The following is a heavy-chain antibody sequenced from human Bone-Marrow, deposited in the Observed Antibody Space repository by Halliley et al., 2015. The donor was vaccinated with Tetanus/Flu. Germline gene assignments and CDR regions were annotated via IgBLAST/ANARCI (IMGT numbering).Heavy chain of an antibody. J-gene: IGHJ4*02. CDR1: GFTFSSYA. CDR3: ARDMLGFGDLVPFAH. Sequence: SLRLSCAVSGFTFSSYAISWVLQAPGKGLEWVSGIGDSAAKTYYADSVRGRFTISRDNSRMTVYLQMNSLRPEDTAMYFCARDMLGFGDLVPFAHWGQGVLVTVSS. D-gene: IGHD3-10*01. CDR2: IGDSAAKT. V-gene: IGHV3-23*01.